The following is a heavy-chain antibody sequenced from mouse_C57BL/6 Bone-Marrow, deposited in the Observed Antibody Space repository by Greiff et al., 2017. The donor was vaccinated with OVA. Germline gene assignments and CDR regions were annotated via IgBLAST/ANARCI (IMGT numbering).Heavy chain of an antibody. CDR1: GFTFTDDY. J-gene: IGHJ4*01. V-gene: IGHV14-4*01. CDR2: IDPENGDT. CDR3: TNYYGSSPYYYAMAY. Sequence: VQLQQSGAELVRPGASVKLSCTASGFTFTDDYMHWVKQRPEQGLEWIGWIDPENGDTEYASKFQGKATMTADTSSNTAYLQLSSLTSEDTAVYYCTNYYGSSPYYYAMAYGGRGTAATVSS. D-gene: IGHD1-1*01.